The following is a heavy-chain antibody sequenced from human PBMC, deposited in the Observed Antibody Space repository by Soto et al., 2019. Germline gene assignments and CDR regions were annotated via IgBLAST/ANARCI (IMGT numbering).Heavy chain of an antibody. V-gene: IGHV1-2*02. D-gene: IGHD3-3*01. CDR2: INPNSGGT. J-gene: IGHJ4*02. Sequence: ASVKVSCKASGYTFTGYYMHWVRQAPGQGLEWMGWINPNSGGTNYAQKFQGRVTMTRDTSISTAYMQLSRLSSDDTAVYYCARDSSRNYDFWSSYYALFDYWGQSTLVTVSS. CDR3: ARDSSRNYDFWSSYYALFDY. CDR1: GYTFTGYY.